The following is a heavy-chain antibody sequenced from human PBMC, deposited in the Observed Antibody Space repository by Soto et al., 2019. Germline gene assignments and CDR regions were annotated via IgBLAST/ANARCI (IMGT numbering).Heavy chain of an antibody. CDR1: GYTFTSYA. D-gene: IGHD2-2*01. Sequence: ASVKVSCKASGYTFTSYAMHWVRQAPGQRLEWMGWINAGNGNTKYSQKFQGRVTITRDTSASTAYMELSSLRSEDTAVYYCARVSVVVPAAIRPAFDIWGQGTMVTVS. V-gene: IGHV1-3*01. CDR3: ARVSVVVPAAIRPAFDI. J-gene: IGHJ3*02. CDR2: INAGNGNT.